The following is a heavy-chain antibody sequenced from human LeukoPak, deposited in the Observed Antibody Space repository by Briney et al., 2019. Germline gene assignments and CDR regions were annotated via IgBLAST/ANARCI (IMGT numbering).Heavy chain of an antibody. CDR1: GGSISSSSYY. CDR2: IYYSGST. D-gene: IGHD3-22*01. J-gene: IGHJ4*02. Sequence: SETLSLTCTVSGGSISSSSYYWAWIRQPPGKGLEWIASIYYSGSTYYNPSLKSRVTISVDTSKKQFSLKLSSVTAADAAVYYCARHISGYTFDSWGQGTLVTVSS. V-gene: IGHV4-39*01. CDR3: ARHISGYTFDS.